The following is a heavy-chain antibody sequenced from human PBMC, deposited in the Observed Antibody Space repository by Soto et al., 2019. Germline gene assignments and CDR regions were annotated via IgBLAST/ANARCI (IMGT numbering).Heavy chain of an antibody. Sequence: EVQLVESGGGLVQPGRSLRLSCAASGFTFGDYAMVWVRQAPGKGLQWVSGISWNSGSIGYADSVKGRFTISRDNAKNSLYLQMNSLRAEDTALYYCAKVSVSGWIYYFDYWGQGTLVTVSS. V-gene: IGHV3-9*01. D-gene: IGHD6-19*01. CDR2: ISWNSGSI. J-gene: IGHJ4*02. CDR3: AKVSVSGWIYYFDY. CDR1: GFTFGDYA.